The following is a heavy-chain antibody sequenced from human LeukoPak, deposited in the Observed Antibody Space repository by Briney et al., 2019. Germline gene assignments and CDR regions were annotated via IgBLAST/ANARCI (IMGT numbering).Heavy chain of an antibody. CDR2: ISGSGGST. V-gene: IGHV3-23*01. CDR1: GFTFSSYA. CDR3: AKDRPYYYDSSGYYGY. J-gene: IGHJ4*02. D-gene: IGHD3-22*01. Sequence: GGSLGLSCEPPGFTFSSYAMSWVRRAPGKGLEWVSAISGSGGSTYYADSVKGRFTISRDNSKNTLYLQMNSLRAEDTAVYYCAKDRPYYYDSSGYYGYWGQGTLVTVSS.